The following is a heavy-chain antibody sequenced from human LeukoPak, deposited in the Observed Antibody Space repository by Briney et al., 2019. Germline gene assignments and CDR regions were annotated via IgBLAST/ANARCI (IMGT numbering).Heavy chain of an antibody. D-gene: IGHD3-3*01. CDR3: ARGLAIFGVVIISLDY. CDR1: GGTFSSYA. V-gene: IGHV1-69*13. CDR2: IIPIFGTA. J-gene: IGHJ4*02. Sequence: SVKVSCKASGGTFSSYAISWVRQAPGQGLEWMGGIIPIFGTANYAQKFQGRVTITADESTSTAYMELSSLRSEDTAVYYCARGLAIFGVVIISLDYWGQGTLVTVSS.